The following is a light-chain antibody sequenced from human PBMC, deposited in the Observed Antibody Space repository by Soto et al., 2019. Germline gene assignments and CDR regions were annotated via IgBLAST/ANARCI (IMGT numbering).Light chain of an antibody. Sequence: QSVLTQPASVSGSPGQSLTISCTGTSSDVGGYTYVSWYQQHPGKAPKLMIYDVSNRPSGVSNRFSGSKSGTTASLTISGLQAEDEADYYCSSYTGSYTYVVFGGGTKLTVL. V-gene: IGLV2-14*01. CDR1: SSDVGGYTY. J-gene: IGLJ2*01. CDR2: DVS. CDR3: SSYTGSYTYVV.